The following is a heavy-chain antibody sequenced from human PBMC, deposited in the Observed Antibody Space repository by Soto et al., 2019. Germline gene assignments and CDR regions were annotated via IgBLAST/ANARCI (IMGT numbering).Heavy chain of an antibody. Sequence: PGGSLRLSCAASGFTFSSYGMHWVRQAPGKGLEWVAVISYDGSNKYYADSVKGRFTISRDNSKNTLYLQMNSLRAEDTAVYYCAGIAVAGYWGQGTLVTVS. V-gene: IGHV3-30*03. CDR3: AGIAVAGY. CDR2: ISYDGSNK. CDR1: GFTFSSYG. J-gene: IGHJ4*02. D-gene: IGHD6-19*01.